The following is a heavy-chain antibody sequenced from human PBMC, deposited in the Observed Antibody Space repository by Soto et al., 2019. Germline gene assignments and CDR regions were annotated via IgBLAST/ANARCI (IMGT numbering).Heavy chain of an antibody. CDR3: ARGMNYYGSGSFYPPNFDY. Sequence: SETLSLTCTVSGGSISSGGYYWSWIRQHPGKGLEWIGYIYYSGSTYYNPSLKSRVTISVDTSKNQFSLKLSSVTAADTAVYYCARGMNYYGSGSFYPPNFDYWGQGTLVTVSS. J-gene: IGHJ4*02. CDR1: GGSISSGGYY. D-gene: IGHD3-10*01. V-gene: IGHV4-31*03. CDR2: IYYSGST.